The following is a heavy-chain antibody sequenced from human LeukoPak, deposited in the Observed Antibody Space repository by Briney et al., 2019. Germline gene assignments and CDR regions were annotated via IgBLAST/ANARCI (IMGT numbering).Heavy chain of an antibody. V-gene: IGHV4-59*01. J-gene: IGHJ2*01. Sequence: SETLSLTCTVSGGSISSYYWTWIRQPPGKGPEWMGYVDYSGSTNYNPSLKSRVTISLDTSKNQFSLKLTSVTAADTAVYYCARGFQYHSSWFRYWYFDLWGRGTLVTVSS. CDR3: ARGFQYHSSWFRYWYFDL. CDR1: GGSISSYY. D-gene: IGHD6-13*01. CDR2: VDYSGST.